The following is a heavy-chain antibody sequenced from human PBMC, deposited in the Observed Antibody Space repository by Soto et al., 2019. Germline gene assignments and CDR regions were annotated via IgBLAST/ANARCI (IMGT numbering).Heavy chain of an antibody. Sequence: PGGSLRLSCAASGLTFSSYSMNWVRQAPGKGLEWVSYISSSSSTIYYADSVKGRFTISRDNAKNSLYLQMNSLRAEDTAMYYCAGGGVRGVITRNRDYYGMDVWGQGTTVTVSS. CDR1: GLTFSSYS. J-gene: IGHJ6*02. CDR3: AGGGVRGVITRNRDYYGMDV. D-gene: IGHD3-10*01. V-gene: IGHV3-48*01. CDR2: ISSSSSTI.